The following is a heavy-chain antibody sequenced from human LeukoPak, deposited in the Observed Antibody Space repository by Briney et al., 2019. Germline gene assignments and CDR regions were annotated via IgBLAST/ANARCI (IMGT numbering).Heavy chain of an antibody. CDR1: GFTFSSYS. Sequence: GGSLRLSCAASGFTFSSYSMNWVRQAPGNGLEWVSSISSSSSYIYYADSVKGRFTVSRDNAKNSLYLQMNSLRAEDTAVYYCARDLYGSAGFDYWGQGTLVTVSS. D-gene: IGHD3-10*01. V-gene: IGHV3-21*01. CDR3: ARDLYGSAGFDY. CDR2: ISSSSSYI. J-gene: IGHJ4*02.